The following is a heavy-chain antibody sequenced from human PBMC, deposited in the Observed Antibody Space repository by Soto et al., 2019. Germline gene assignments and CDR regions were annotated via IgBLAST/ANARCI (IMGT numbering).Heavy chain of an antibody. J-gene: IGHJ4*02. CDR1: GGSITTYQ. CDR3: ARHNYGSGSTYFDY. CDR2: YSGFT. Sequence: SLTCTVSGGSITTYQWSWIRQPPGKGLEWIGGYSGFTNYNPSLESRATISVDRSKNQFSLNLRSVTAADTAVYYCARHNYGSGSTYFDYWGQGTLVTVSS. V-gene: IGHV4-59*01. D-gene: IGHD3-10*01.